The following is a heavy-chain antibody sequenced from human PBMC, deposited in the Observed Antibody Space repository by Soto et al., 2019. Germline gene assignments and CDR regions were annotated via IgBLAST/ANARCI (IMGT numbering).Heavy chain of an antibody. Sequence: QVQLVESGGGGVQPGTSRRLSGAASGFNFNTNAIPWFRQAPGKGLENVAGTRYHGREENYADSVRGRFTISRDNYQSMLSLQMNSLRAEDTAIYYCVRGFGSAVYASHFDYWGQGTPVTVSS. D-gene: IGHD3-10*01. J-gene: IGHJ4*02. CDR2: TRYHGREE. CDR3: VRGFGSAVYASHFDY. CDR1: GFNFNTNA. V-gene: IGHV3-33*01.